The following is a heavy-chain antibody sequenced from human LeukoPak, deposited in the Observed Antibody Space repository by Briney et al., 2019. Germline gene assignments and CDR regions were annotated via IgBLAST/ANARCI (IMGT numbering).Heavy chain of an antibody. V-gene: IGHV4-34*10. CDR1: GGSFSGYY. J-gene: IGHJ5*02. D-gene: IGHD5-24*01. CDR3: ARVWMATTDA. CDR2: IDHSESA. Sequence: SETLSLTCSVYGGSFSGYYWTWIRQPPGKGLEWIGEIDHSESANHSPSLKSRLTMSVDTSKSQFSLKLSSVTAADTAVYYCARVWMATTDAWGQGTLVTVSS.